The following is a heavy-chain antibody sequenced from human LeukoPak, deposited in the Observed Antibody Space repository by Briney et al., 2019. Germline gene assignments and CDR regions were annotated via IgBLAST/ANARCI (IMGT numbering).Heavy chain of an antibody. Sequence: SETLSLTCTVSGGSISSSRYYWGWIRQPPGKGLEWIASISYSGSSYYNPSLKSRVTISVDTSKNPVSLQLSSLTAADTAVYYCVRDDYGDYTRRFDPWGQGTLVTVSS. CDR1: GGSISSSRYY. CDR3: VRDDYGDYTRRFDP. D-gene: IGHD4-17*01. V-gene: IGHV4-39*07. J-gene: IGHJ5*02. CDR2: ISYSGSS.